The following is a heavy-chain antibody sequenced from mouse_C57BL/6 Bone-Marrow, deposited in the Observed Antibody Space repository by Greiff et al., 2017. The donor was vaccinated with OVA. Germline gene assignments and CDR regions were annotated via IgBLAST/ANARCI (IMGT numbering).Heavy chain of an antibody. Sequence: EVKLMESGGGLVKPGGSLKLSCAASGFTFSSYAMSWVRQTPEKRLEWVATISDGGSYTYYPDNVKGRFTISRDNAKNNLYLQMSHLKSEDTAMYYCARYSSVYDYWGQGTTLTVSS. D-gene: IGHD3-2*02. CDR2: ISDGGSYT. J-gene: IGHJ2*01. CDR3: ARYSSVYDY. V-gene: IGHV5-4*03. CDR1: GFTFSSYA.